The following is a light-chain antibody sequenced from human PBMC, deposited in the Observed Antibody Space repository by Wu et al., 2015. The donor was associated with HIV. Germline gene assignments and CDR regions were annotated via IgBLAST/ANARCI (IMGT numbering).Light chain of an antibody. V-gene: IGKV3-11*01. Sequence: EIVLTQSPATLSLSPGERATLSCRASQSVRNYLAWFQQKPGQAPRLLIYDASNRATGIPARFSGSGSGTDFTLTISSLEPEDFALYYCQQRYNWPWTFGQGTKVEFK. CDR3: QQRYNWPWT. CDR1: QSVRNY. J-gene: IGKJ1*01. CDR2: DAS.